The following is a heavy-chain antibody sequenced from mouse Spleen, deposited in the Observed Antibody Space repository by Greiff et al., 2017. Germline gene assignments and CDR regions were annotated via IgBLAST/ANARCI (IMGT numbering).Heavy chain of an antibody. Sequence: VQRVESGGGLVQPGGSLSLSCAASGFTFTDYYMSWVRQPPGKALEWLGFIRNKANGYTTEYSASVKGRFTISRDNSQSILYLQMNALRAEDSATYYCARYPAYWYFDVWGAGTTVTVSS. CDR3: ARYPAYWYFDV. CDR1: GFTFTDYY. V-gene: IGHV7-3*01. J-gene: IGHJ1*01. CDR2: IRNKANGYTT.